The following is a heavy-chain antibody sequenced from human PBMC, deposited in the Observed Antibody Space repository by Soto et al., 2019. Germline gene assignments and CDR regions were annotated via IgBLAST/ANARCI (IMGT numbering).Heavy chain of an antibody. J-gene: IGHJ4*02. Sequence: SETLSLTCTVSGGSISSSSYYWGWIRQPPGKGLEWIGSIYYSGSTFYSPSLRSQVTISVDTSKNQFSLRVSSVTAADTAVYYCAREYSSAPDYWGQGTLVTVSS. CDR2: IYYSGST. D-gene: IGHD6-25*01. CDR1: GGSISSSSYY. CDR3: AREYSSAPDY. V-gene: IGHV4-39*02.